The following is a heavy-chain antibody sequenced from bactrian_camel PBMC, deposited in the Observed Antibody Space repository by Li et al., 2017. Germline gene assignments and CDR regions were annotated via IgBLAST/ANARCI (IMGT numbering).Heavy chain of an antibody. CDR3: GARGGVADACDPGHFQYGY. J-gene: IGHJ4*01. CDR2: QLVGGTT. D-gene: IGHD5*01. CDR1: GHTYGSFC. Sequence: HVQLVESGGGSVQPGGSLRLSCEVSGHTYGSFCVAWFRQVPGKEREGVALQLVGGTTYIIDSVKGRFSLSNDNDRNTMYLQMNSLKPEDTATYYCGARGGVADACDPGHFQYGYWGQGTQVTVS. V-gene: IGHV3S55*01.